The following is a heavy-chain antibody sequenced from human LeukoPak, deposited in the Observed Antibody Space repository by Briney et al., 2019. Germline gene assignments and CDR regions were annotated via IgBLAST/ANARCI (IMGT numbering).Heavy chain of an antibody. D-gene: IGHD1-14*01. V-gene: IGHV2-5*01. J-gene: IGHJ4*02. CDR3: AHRSAAGNYYFDY. Sequence: SGPTLVNPTQTPTLTCTFSGFSLSTSGVGVGWIRQPPGKALEWLALIYWNDDTRYSPSLRSRLTITKETSKNQVVLTITNMDPVDTATYYCAHRSAAGNYYFDYWGQGTLITVSS. CDR2: IYWNDDT. CDR1: GFSLSTSGVG.